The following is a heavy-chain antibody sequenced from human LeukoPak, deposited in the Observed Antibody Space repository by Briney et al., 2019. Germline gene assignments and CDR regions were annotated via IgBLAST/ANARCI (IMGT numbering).Heavy chain of an antibody. D-gene: IGHD1-1*01. CDR3: ARKLTGTTYFDW. CDR1: GVTLSSYD. J-gene: IGHJ4*02. Sequence: GGSLRLSCAASGVTLSSYDTSWVRQAPGKGLECVSYIPSSGATINYADSVRGRFTISRDSAKNSVYLRMNSLRAEDTALYYCARKLTGTTYFDWWGQGALVTVSS. V-gene: IGHV3-48*03. CDR2: IPSSGATI.